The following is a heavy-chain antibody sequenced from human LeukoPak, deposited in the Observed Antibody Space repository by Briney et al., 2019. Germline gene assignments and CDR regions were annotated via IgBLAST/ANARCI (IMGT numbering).Heavy chain of an antibody. CDR3: AATYYDILTGPYAFDI. CDR1: GYTFTSYY. D-gene: IGHD3-9*01. CDR2: INPSGGST. V-gene: IGHV1-46*01. J-gene: IGHJ3*02. Sequence: ASVKVSCKASGYTFTSYYMHWVRQAPGQGLEWMGIINPSGGSTSYAQKFQGRVTMTRDTSTSTVYMELSSLRSEDTAVYYCAATYYDILTGPYAFDIWGQGTMVTVSS.